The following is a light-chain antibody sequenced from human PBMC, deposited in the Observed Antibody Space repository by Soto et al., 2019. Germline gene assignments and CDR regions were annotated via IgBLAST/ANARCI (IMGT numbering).Light chain of an antibody. CDR2: GAS. V-gene: IGKV3-15*01. Sequence: EIVLTQSPDTLSVSPGKGAALSCRGSRSISRYLDWYQHQPGKAPRLLIYGASTRATGIPARLSGSGYGTELTITISSLQSEDFAVYYCQQYNNSPRTFGHGTKVDIK. CDR1: RSISRY. J-gene: IGKJ1*01. CDR3: QQYNNSPRT.